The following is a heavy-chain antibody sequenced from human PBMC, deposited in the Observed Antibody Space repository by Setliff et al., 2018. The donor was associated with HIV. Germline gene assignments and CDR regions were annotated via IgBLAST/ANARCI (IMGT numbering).Heavy chain of an antibody. J-gene: IGHJ4*02. CDR3: ARASDMLTAYYDHFDY. CDR2: INYSGST. D-gene: IGHD3-9*01. CDR1: GGSISSSRYY. V-gene: IGHV4-39*07. Sequence: PSETLSLTCTVAGGSISSSRYYWGWIRQSPGKGLEWIGSINYSGSTNYNPSLKSRVTISVDTSKNQFSLKVSSVTAADTAVYYCARASDMLTAYYDHFDYWGQGTLVTVSS.